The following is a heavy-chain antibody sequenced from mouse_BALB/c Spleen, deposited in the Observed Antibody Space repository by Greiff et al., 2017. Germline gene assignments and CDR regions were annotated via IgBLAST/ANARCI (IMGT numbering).Heavy chain of an antibody. CDR2: ISSGGSYT. CDR3: ARQKEYGNYGAWFAY. D-gene: IGHD2-10*02. V-gene: IGHV5-6*01. J-gene: IGHJ3*01. Sequence: EVMLVESGGDLVKPGGSLKLSCAASGFTFSSYGMSWVRQTPDKRLEWVATISSGGSYTYYPDSVKGRFTISRDNAKNTLYLQMSSLKSEDTAMYYCARQKEYGNYGAWFAYWGQGTLVTVSA. CDR1: GFTFSSYG.